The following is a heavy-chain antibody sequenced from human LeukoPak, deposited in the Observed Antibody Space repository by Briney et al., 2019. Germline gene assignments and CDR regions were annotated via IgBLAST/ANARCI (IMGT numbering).Heavy chain of an antibody. CDR3: ARGGYTGYLDS. D-gene: IGHD2-2*02. J-gene: IGHJ4*02. Sequence: ASVKVSCKXSGYTFTGYYIHWVRQAPGQGLEWMGWFNPNSGGTNYAQKFQGRVTMTRDTSISTAYMELSRLRSDDTAVFFCARGGYTGYLDSWGQGTLVTVSS. CDR1: GYTFTGYY. CDR2: FNPNSGGT. V-gene: IGHV1-2*02.